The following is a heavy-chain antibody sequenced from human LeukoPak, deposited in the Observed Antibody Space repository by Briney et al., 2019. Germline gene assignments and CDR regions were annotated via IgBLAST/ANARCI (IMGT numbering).Heavy chain of an antibody. J-gene: IGHJ4*02. CDR1: GFTFSSYA. D-gene: IGHD3-22*01. Sequence: GSLRLSCAASGFTFSSYAMSWVRQAPEKGLEWVSSISGSSDTTYYAGSVKGRFTISRDNSRNTLYLQMNSLRAEDTAVYYCAKSLIITSREIDYWGQGTLVTVSS. CDR2: ISGSSDTT. V-gene: IGHV3-23*01. CDR3: AKSLIITSREIDY.